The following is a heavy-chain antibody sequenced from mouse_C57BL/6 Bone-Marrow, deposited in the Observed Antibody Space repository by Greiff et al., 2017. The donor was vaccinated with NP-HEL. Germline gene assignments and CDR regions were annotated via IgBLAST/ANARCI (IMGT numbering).Heavy chain of an antibody. V-gene: IGHV1-82*01. CDR1: GYAFSSSW. J-gene: IGHJ1*03. Sequence: VQLQQSGPELVKPGASVKISCKASGYAFSSSWMNWVKQRPGKGLEWIGRIYPGDGDTNYNGKFKGKATLTADKSSSTTYMQLSSLTSEDSAVYFCAREIYKGYFDVSGTGTTVTVSS. CDR3: AREIYKGYFDV. D-gene: IGHD1-3*01. CDR2: IYPGDGDT.